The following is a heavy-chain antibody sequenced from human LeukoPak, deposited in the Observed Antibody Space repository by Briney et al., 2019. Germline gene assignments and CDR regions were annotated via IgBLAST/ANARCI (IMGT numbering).Heavy chain of an antibody. CDR3: ARDVQSGYELDY. CDR2: ISSSGSTI. J-gene: IGHJ4*02. D-gene: IGHD5-12*01. Sequence: GGSLRLSCAASGFTFSSYEMNWVRQAPGKGLEWVSYISSSGSTIYYADSVKGRFTISRDNAKNSLYLQMNSLRAEDTAVYYCARDVQSGYELDYWGQGTLVTVSS. V-gene: IGHV3-48*03. CDR1: GFTFSSYE.